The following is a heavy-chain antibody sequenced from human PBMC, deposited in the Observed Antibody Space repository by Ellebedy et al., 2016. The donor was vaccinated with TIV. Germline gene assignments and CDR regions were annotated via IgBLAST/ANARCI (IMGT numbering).Heavy chain of an antibody. CDR3: ARLPTDRLDV. CDR2: IRDKTGVT. D-gene: IGHD1-14*01. Sequence: AASVKVSCKASGYTFTNYGISWVRQAPGHGLEWMGWIRDKTGVTNYAQNLQGRVTMTTDTSTYTAYMELRSLKYDDTAVYYCARLPTDRLDVWGQGTAVTVSS. J-gene: IGHJ6*02. V-gene: IGHV1-18*01. CDR1: GYTFTNYG.